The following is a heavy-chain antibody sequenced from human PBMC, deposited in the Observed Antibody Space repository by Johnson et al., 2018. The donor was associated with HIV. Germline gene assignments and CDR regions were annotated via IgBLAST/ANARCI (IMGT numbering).Heavy chain of an antibody. CDR2: ISYDGSNK. CDR1: GFTFSSYA. Sequence: GGVVQPGRSLRLSCAASGFTFSSYAMHWVRQAPGKGLEWVAVISYDGSNKYYADSVKGRFTISRHDSKNMLYLQMNSLKTEDTAVYYCTTDPWWNGYHAFDIWGQGTMVTVSS. J-gene: IGHJ3*02. CDR3: TTDPWWNGYHAFDI. D-gene: IGHD1-1*01. V-gene: IGHV3-30*04.